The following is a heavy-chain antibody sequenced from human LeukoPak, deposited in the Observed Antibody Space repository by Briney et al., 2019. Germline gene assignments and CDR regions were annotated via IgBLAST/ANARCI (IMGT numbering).Heavy chain of an antibody. CDR1: GFTFRSYS. D-gene: IGHD1-26*01. Sequence: GGSLRLSCAASGFTFRSYSMNWVPQAPGKGLEWVSSISSSSSYIYYADSVKGRFTISRDNAKNSLYLQMNSLRAEDTAVYYCARDNVGAFVYWGQGTLVTVSS. J-gene: IGHJ4*02. CDR3: ARDNVGAFVY. V-gene: IGHV3-21*01. CDR2: ISSSSSYI.